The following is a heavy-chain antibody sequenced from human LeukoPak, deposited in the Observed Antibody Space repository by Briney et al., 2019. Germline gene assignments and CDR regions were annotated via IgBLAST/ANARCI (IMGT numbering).Heavy chain of an antibody. Sequence: PGGSLRLSCAVSGFTFSNHPMTWARQAPGKGLEWVAGVSGNGLSKYYADSMKGRFTVSRDNAKNTVYLQMNSLRADDTAVYYCAKGNGDFLDYWGQGTLVTVSS. V-gene: IGHV3-23*01. J-gene: IGHJ4*02. CDR1: GFTFSNHP. CDR3: AKGNGDFLDY. D-gene: IGHD1-1*01. CDR2: VSGNGLSK.